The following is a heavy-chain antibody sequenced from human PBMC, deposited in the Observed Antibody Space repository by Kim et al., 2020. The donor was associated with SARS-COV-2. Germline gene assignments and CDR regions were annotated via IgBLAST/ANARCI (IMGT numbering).Heavy chain of an antibody. Sequence: ASVKVSCKASGYTFTSYAMNWVRQAPGQGLDWMGWINTNTGNPTYAQGFTGRFVFSLDTSVSTAYLQISSLKAEDTAVYYCARDRAGIAVAGKNYYYYYGMDVWGQGTTVTVSS. D-gene: IGHD6-19*01. CDR1: GYTFTSYA. V-gene: IGHV7-4-1*02. J-gene: IGHJ6*02. CDR3: ARDRAGIAVAGKNYYYYYGMDV. CDR2: INTNTGNP.